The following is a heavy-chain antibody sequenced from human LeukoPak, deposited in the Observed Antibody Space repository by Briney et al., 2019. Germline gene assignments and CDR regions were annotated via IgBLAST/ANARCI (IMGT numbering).Heavy chain of an antibody. CDR1: GGSISSSSYY. Sequence: SETLSLTCTVSGGSISSSSYYWGWIRQPPGKGLEWIGSIYYSGSTYYNPSRKSRVTISVDTPKNQFSLKLSSVTAADTALYYCARLGGVRGYYYYYMDVWGKGTTVTVSS. V-gene: IGHV4-39*01. CDR2: IYYSGST. CDR3: ARLGGVRGYYYYYMDV. J-gene: IGHJ6*03. D-gene: IGHD3-10*01.